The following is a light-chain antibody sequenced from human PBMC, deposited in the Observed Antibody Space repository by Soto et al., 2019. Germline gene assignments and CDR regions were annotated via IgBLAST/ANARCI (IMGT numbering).Light chain of an antibody. J-gene: IGLJ2*01. V-gene: IGLV2-23*02. CDR2: EVT. CDR3: CSFASGNTLV. CDR1: NNDVGDYNL. Sequence: QSALTQPASVSGPPGQSITISCTGTNNDVGDYNLVSWYQQHPGKAPKLIIYEVTKRPSGVSDRFSASKSGNTASLTISGLQAEDEADYYCCSFASGNTLVFGGGTKLTVL.